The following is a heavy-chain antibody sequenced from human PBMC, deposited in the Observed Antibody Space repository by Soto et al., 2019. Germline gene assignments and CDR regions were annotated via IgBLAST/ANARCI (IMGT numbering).Heavy chain of an antibody. V-gene: IGHV1-46*01. CDR1: GYTFTSYY. Sequence: ASVKVSCKASGYTFTSYYMHWVRQAPGQGLEWMGIINPSGGSTSYAQKFQGRVTMTRDTSTSTVYMELSSLRSEDTAVYYCVRPLGAAGPLGAFDIWGQGTMVTVSS. CDR3: VRPLGAAGPLGAFDI. J-gene: IGHJ3*02. CDR2: INPSGGST. D-gene: IGHD6-13*01.